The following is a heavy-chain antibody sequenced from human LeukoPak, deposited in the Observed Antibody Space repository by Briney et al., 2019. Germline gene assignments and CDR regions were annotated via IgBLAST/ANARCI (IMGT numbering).Heavy chain of an antibody. CDR3: ARHTHYYGSESYYYFHY. Sequence: PSETLSLTCAVYGGSFSGYYWSWIRQPPGKGLEWIGYIYYSGSTNYNPSLKSRVTISVDTSKNQLSLKLSSVPAAETAVYSCARHTHYYGSESYYYFHYWGQGTLVTVSS. D-gene: IGHD3-10*01. CDR1: GGSFSGYY. J-gene: IGHJ4*02. CDR2: IYYSGST. V-gene: IGHV4-59*08.